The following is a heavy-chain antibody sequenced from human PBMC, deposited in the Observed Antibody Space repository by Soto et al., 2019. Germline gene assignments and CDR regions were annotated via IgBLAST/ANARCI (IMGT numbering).Heavy chain of an antibody. CDR1: GGSISSADYY. V-gene: IGHV4-30-4*01. Sequence: SETLSLTCSVSGGSISSADYYWSWIRQPPGKGLEWIGYIHYSGSTYYNPSLKSRVTISVDTSKNHFSLKLTSVTAADSAVYYCTGASYDTAGYILDPWCQGPSVT. D-gene: IGHD3-22*01. CDR2: IHYSGST. J-gene: IGHJ5*02. CDR3: TGASYDTAGYILDP.